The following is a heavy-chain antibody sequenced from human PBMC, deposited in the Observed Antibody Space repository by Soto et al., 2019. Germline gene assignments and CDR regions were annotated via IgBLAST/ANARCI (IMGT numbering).Heavy chain of an antibody. CDR1: GFSFSSHG. Sequence: QVQLVESGGNVVQPGGSLRLSCAASGFSFSSHGMHWVRQAPGKGLEWVAHLWAGGNIRYYAYSVNGRFTISSDHSKNTLYLQMSRLGAEDTAVYDCTRDAQQLANYGMDVWGQGTTVTVSS. D-gene: IGHD6-13*01. CDR2: LWAGGNIR. J-gene: IGHJ6*02. V-gene: IGHV3-33*01. CDR3: TRDAQQLANYGMDV.